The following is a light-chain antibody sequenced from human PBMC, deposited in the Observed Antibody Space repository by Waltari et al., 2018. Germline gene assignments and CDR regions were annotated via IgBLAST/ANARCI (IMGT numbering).Light chain of an antibody. Sequence: QSALTQTASVSGSPGQSITISCTGTSSDVGGCHYVSWYQPHPGKAPKLMIYEVSNRPSGVSKRFSGSKSGNTASLTISGLQAEDEADYYCSSYTSSSTPVFGTGTKVTVL. CDR1: SSDVGGCHY. J-gene: IGLJ1*01. V-gene: IGLV2-14*01. CDR2: EVS. CDR3: SSYTSSSTPV.